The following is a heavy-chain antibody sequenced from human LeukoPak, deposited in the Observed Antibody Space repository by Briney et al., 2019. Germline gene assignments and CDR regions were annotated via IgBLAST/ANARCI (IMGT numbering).Heavy chain of an antibody. D-gene: IGHD4-23*01. V-gene: IGHV3-7*01. CDR3: TRDEGATVATYRFDF. CDR2: IKYDGSYT. CDR1: GFHFSNYY. J-gene: IGHJ4*02. Sequence: PGGSVRLSCEASGFHFSNYYMSWVRQAPGKGLEWLANIKYDGSYTYYVDSLNGRFTISRDNAKNSLYLQMSSLRADDTAVYYCTRDEGATVATYRFDFWGQGTLVTVSS.